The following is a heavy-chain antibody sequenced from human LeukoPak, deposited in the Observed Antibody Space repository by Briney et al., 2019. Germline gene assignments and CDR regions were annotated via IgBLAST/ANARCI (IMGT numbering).Heavy chain of an antibody. J-gene: IGHJ4*02. D-gene: IGHD2-21*01. V-gene: IGHV3-30-3*01. CDR1: GFIFSSYA. CDR2: ISYAGIHK. Sequence: PGGSLRLSCAASGFIFSSYAIHWVRQAPGKGLEWVAVISYAGIHKYYADSVKGRFTISRDNSKNTLYLQMNSLRADDTAVYYCARGEDYSHWGQGTLVTVSS. CDR3: ARGEDYSH.